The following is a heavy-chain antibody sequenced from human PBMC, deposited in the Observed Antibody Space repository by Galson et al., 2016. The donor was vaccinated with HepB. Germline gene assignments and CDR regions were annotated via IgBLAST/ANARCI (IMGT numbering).Heavy chain of an antibody. CDR3: ARARYSSGLYNWFDP. J-gene: IGHJ5*02. D-gene: IGHD6-19*01. CDR2: IYYSGST. V-gene: IGHV4-39*07. Sequence: ETLSLTCTVSGGSISSSSYYWGWIRQPPGKGLEWLGSIYYSGSTYYNPSLKSRVTISVDTSKNQFSLKLSSETAADTAVYYCARARYSSGLYNWFDPWGQGTLVTVSS. CDR1: GGSISSSSYY.